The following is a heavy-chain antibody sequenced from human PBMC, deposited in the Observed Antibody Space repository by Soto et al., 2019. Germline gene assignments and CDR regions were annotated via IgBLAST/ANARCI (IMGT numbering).Heavy chain of an antibody. Sequence: QVQLVQSGAEVKKPGSSVKVSCKASGGTFASYTIYWVRQAPGQGLEWMGRIIPILDIANHAQKFQGRVTITADKFTSTVYMVLSSLRSEDTAVYYCARGAYGDCLYFDYWGQGTLVTVSS. V-gene: IGHV1-69*02. CDR1: GGTFASYT. J-gene: IGHJ4*02. D-gene: IGHD4-17*01. CDR3: ARGAYGDCLYFDY. CDR2: IIPILDIA.